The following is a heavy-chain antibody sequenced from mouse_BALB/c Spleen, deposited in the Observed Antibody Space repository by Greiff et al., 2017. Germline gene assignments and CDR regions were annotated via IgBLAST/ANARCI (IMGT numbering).Heavy chain of an antibody. D-gene: IGHD2-3*01. CDR1: GFTFSSYT. CDR3: TREGALDGYYAMDY. Sequence: DVHLVESGGGLVKPGGSLKLSCAASGFTFSSYTMSWVRQTPEKRLEWVATISSGGSYTYYPDSVKGRFTISRDNAKNTLYLQMSSLKSEDTAMYYCTREGALDGYYAMDYWGQGTSVTVSS. J-gene: IGHJ4*01. V-gene: IGHV5-6-4*01. CDR2: ISSGGSYT.